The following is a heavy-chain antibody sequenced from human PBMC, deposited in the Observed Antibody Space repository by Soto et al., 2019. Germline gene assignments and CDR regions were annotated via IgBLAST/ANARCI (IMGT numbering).Heavy chain of an antibody. D-gene: IGHD6-13*01. Sequence: QVQLVQSGAEVKKPRASVKVSCKASGYTFISYDINWVRQAAGQGLEWMGWMNPNSGNTGYAQKFQGRVTMARNTSISTAYMELSSLRSEDTAVYYCAIRVWGQQLVNFDPWGQGTLVTVSS. CDR1: GYTFISYD. CDR3: AIRVWGQQLVNFDP. CDR2: MNPNSGNT. V-gene: IGHV1-8*01. J-gene: IGHJ5*02.